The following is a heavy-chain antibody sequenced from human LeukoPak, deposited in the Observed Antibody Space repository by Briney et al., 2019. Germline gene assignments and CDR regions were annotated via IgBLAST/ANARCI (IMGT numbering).Heavy chain of an antibody. J-gene: IGHJ4*02. CDR1: GFTFSSYA. Sequence: GSLRLSCAASGFTFSSYAMSWVRQAPGKGLEWVSGISGSGGSTYYADSVEGRFTISRDNSQNTLYLQMNSLRADDTAVYYCAKRGDSSGWYYFDYWGQGTLVTVSS. CDR3: AKRGDSSGWYYFDY. V-gene: IGHV3-23*01. CDR2: ISGSGGST. D-gene: IGHD6-19*01.